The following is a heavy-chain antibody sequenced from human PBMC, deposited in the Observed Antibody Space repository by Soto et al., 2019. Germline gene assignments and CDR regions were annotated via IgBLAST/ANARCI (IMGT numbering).Heavy chain of an antibody. CDR2: IKEDGSQE. CDR3: ARPRFRGIDV. V-gene: IGHV3-7*03. J-gene: IGHJ6*02. D-gene: IGHD3-10*01. CDR1: GFTFSNYF. Sequence: RRLSCVASGFTFSNYFMSWVRQAPGKGLEWVANIKEDGSQEYYVESVKGRFIISRDNAKDSLYLQLNSLRAEDTAVYYCARPRFRGIDVWGQGTTVTVSS.